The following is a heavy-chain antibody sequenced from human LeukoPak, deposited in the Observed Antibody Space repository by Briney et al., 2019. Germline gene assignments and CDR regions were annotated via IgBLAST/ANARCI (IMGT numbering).Heavy chain of an antibody. J-gene: IGHJ6*03. CDR2: IYTSGST. Sequence: SETLSLTCTVSGGSISSGSYYWSWIRQPAGKGLEWIGRIYTSGSTNYNPSLKSRVTISVDTSKNQFSLKLSSVTAADTAVYYCARHYDSSGWYYYYYYMDVWGKGTTVTISS. D-gene: IGHD6-19*01. V-gene: IGHV4-61*02. CDR3: ARHYDSSGWYYYYYYMDV. CDR1: GGSISSGSYY.